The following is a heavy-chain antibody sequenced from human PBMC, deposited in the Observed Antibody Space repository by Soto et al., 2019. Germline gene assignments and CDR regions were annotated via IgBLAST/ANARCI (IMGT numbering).Heavy chain of an antibody. CDR3: ARKFDWLLPLDY. V-gene: IGHV4-4*02. CDR2: IYHSGST. D-gene: IGHD3-9*01. Sequence: PSETLSLTCAVSGGSISSSNWWSWVRQPPGKGLEWIGEIYHSGSTSYNPSLKSRVTISVDKSKNQFSLKLSSVTAADTAVYYCARKFDWLLPLDYWGQGTLVTVSS. CDR1: GGSISSSNW. J-gene: IGHJ4*02.